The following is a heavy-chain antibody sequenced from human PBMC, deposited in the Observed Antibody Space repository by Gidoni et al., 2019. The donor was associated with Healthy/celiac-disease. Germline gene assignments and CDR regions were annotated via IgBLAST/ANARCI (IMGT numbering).Heavy chain of an antibody. D-gene: IGHD4-17*01. V-gene: IGHV3-33*01. Sequence: QVQLAESGGGVVEPGRSLRLSGAEYGLHFSSSGRTWVRQDPGKGLEWGAVICYDGSNKSYSNSVSGRFTISRANSKNTLYLQMNSLRAEDTAVYYCARDYYGDYADPGGYYYGMDVWGQGTTVTVSS. CDR1: GLHFSSSG. CDR3: ARDYYGDYADPGGYYYGMDV. J-gene: IGHJ6*02. CDR2: ICYDGSNK.